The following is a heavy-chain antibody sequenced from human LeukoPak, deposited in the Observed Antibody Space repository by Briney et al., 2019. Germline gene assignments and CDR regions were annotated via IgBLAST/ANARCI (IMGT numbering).Heavy chain of an antibody. V-gene: IGHV6-1*01. CDR1: GVSVSSNSDV. CDR2: TYYRSKWYN. J-gene: IGHJ4*02. D-gene: IGHD1-26*01. Sequence: SQTLSLTCAISGVSVSSNSDVWNWLRQSPSRGLEWLGRTYYRSKWYNEYAVSVKSRITINPDTSKNQFSLQLNSVTPEDTALYYCARAQAYSGRIFDYWGQGTLVTVSS. CDR3: ARAQAYSGRIFDY.